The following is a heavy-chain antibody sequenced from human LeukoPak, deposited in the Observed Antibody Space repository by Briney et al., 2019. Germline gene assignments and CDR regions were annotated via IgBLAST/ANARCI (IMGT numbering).Heavy chain of an antibody. V-gene: IGHV3-30*02. D-gene: IGHD1-20*01. Sequence: PGGSLRLSCAASGFTFSSYGMHWVRQAPGKGLEWVAFIRYDGSNKYYADSVKGRFTISRDNSKNTLYLQMNSLRAEDTAVYYCAKAPPPNNWNPQHWARAPWSPSPQ. CDR2: IRYDGSNK. J-gene: IGHJ1*01. CDR3: AKAPPPNNWNPQH. CDR1: GFTFSSYG.